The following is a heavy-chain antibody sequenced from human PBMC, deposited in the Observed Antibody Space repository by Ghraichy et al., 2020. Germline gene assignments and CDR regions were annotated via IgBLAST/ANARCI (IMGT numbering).Heavy chain of an antibody. CDR2: INRAGSGK. J-gene: IGHJ4*02. Sequence: GGSLRLSCAASGFTFSSYWMSWVRQAPGKGLDWVAKINRAGSGKAYVDSVQGRFTISRDNAKDSLYLQMNSLRDEDTAIYYCVRGPDRDSGYGSYFDYWGQGILVTVSS. CDR1: GFTFSSYW. V-gene: IGHV3-7*01. D-gene: IGHD3-22*01. CDR3: VRGPDRDSGYGSYFDY.